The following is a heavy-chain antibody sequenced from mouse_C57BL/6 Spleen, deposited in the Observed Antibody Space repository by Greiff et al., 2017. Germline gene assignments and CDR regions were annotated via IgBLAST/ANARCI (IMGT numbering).Heavy chain of an antibody. CDR1: GFTFTDYY. CDR2: IRNKANGYTT. J-gene: IGHJ4*01. Sequence: EVQRVESGGGLVQPGGSLSLSCAASGFTFTDYYMSWVRQPPGKALEWLGFIRNKANGYTTEYSASVKGRFTISRDNSQSILYHQMNALRAEDSATYDCARSLYYGSAYAMDYWGQGTSVTVSS. D-gene: IGHD1-1*01. CDR3: ARSLYYGSAYAMDY. V-gene: IGHV7-3*01.